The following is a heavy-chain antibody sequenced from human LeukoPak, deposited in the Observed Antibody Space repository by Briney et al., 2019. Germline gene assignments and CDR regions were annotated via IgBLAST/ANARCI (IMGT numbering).Heavy chain of an antibody. V-gene: IGHV3-11*04. CDR2: ISSSGSTI. Sequence: GGSLRLSCAASGFTFSDYYMSWIRQAPGKGLEWVSYISSSGSTIYYADSVKGRFTISRDNAKNSLYLQMNSLRAEDTAVYYCARDSSIVVVPAAAGKINWFDPWGQGNLVTVSS. CDR1: GFTFSDYY. J-gene: IGHJ5*02. CDR3: ARDSSIVVVPAAAGKINWFDP. D-gene: IGHD2-2*01.